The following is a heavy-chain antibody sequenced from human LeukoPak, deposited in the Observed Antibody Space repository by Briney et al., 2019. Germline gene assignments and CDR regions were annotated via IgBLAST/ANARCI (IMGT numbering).Heavy chain of an antibody. J-gene: IGHJ4*02. CDR2: IFPSGGEI. CDR1: GFTFSSYG. V-gene: IGHV3-23*01. D-gene: IGHD2-8*02. Sequence: GGSLRLSCAASGFTFSSYGMHWVRQPPGKGLEWVSSIFPSGGEIHYADSMRGRFTISRDNSKSTLSLQMNSLRAEDTAIYYCATYRQVLLPFESWGQGTLVTVSS. CDR3: ATYRQVLLPFES.